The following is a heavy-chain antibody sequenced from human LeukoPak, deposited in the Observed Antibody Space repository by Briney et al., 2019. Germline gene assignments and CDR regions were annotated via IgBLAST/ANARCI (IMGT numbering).Heavy chain of an antibody. CDR3: ASTTYYYGSGSYPDY. Sequence: ASVKVSCKASGYTSTSYAMNWVRQAPGQGLEWMGWINTNTGNPTYAQGFTGRFVFSLDTSVSTAYLQISSLKAEDTAVYYCASTTYYYGSGSYPDYWGQGTLVTVSS. J-gene: IGHJ4*02. D-gene: IGHD3-10*01. CDR1: GYTSTSYA. CDR2: INTNTGNP. V-gene: IGHV7-4-1*02.